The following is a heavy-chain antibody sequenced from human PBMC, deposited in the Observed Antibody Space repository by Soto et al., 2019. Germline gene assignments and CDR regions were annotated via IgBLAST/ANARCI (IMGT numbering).Heavy chain of an antibody. CDR2: IHYRGST. D-gene: IGHD1-1*01. Sequence: SETLSLTCAVSGGSVSVDSYYWAWIRQPPGKGLEWIATIHYRGSTYYATSLKSRVTISIDTSKNQFSLMLASVTATDTAFYYCARLAPTASTPNYWCPRILVTGSS. CDR1: GGSVSVDSYY. CDR3: ARLAPTASTPNY. V-gene: IGHV4-39*01. J-gene: IGHJ4*02.